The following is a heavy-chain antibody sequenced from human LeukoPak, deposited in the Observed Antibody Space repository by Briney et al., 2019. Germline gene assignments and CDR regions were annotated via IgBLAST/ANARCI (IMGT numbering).Heavy chain of an antibody. CDR3: ARDSPKVAVAAIGY. Sequence: ASAKVSCKASGYTFTGYYMHWVRQAPGQGLEWMGWINPNSGGTNYAQKFQGRVTMTRDTSISTAYMELSRLRSDDTAVYYCARDSPKVAVAAIGYWGQGTLVTVSS. CDR1: GYTFTGYY. V-gene: IGHV1-2*02. J-gene: IGHJ4*02. CDR2: INPNSGGT. D-gene: IGHD6-19*01.